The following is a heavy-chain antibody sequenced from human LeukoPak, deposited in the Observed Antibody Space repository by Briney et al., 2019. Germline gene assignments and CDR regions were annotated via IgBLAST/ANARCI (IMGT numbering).Heavy chain of an antibody. J-gene: IGHJ3*02. CDR3: AKEDNVPIWLHLHTGVMDDAFDI. CDR2: IYHSGST. CDR1: GGSISSSDW. V-gene: IGHV4-4*02. D-gene: IGHD5-24*01. Sequence: SETLSLTCAVSGGSISSSDWWSWVRQSPGKGLEWIGEIYHSGSTNYIPSLKSRVTISIDKSKNQFSLKLSSVTAADTAVYYCAKEDNVPIWLHLHTGVMDDAFDIWGQGTMVTVSS.